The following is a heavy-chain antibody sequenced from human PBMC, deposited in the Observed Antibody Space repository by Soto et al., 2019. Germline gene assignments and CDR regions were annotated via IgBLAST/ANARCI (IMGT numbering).Heavy chain of an antibody. CDR2: IYTSGST. J-gene: IGHJ4*02. D-gene: IGHD4-17*01. CDR1: GASISGFY. Sequence: SETLSLTCTVSGASISGFYWSWIRKSAGKGLEWIGRIYTSGSTNYNPSLKSRVTMSVDTSKNQFSLKLSSVTAADTAVYYCARAIGLRGGFDYWGQGTLVTVSS. V-gene: IGHV4-4*07. CDR3: ARAIGLRGGFDY.